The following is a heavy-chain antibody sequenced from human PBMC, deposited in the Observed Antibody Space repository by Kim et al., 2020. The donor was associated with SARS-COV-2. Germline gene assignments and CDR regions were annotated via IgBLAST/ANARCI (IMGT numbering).Heavy chain of an antibody. CDR3: ASGHGITMVRGVMTADY. J-gene: IGHJ4*02. D-gene: IGHD3-10*01. V-gene: IGHV4-39*07. Sequence: LKSRVTISVDTSKNQFSLKLSSVTAADTAVYYCASGHGITMVRGVMTADYWGQGTLVTVSS.